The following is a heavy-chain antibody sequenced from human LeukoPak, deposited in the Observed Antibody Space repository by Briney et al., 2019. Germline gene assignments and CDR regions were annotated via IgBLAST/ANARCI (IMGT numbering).Heavy chain of an antibody. J-gene: IGHJ4*02. D-gene: IGHD6-13*01. V-gene: IGHV3-7*01. CDR1: GFTFSSYW. Sequence: PGGSLRLSCAASGFTFSSYWMSWVRQAPGKGLEWVANIKQDGSEKYYVDSVKGRFTISRDNVKSSLYLQMNSLRVEDTAVYYCARDHPAADPYWGQGTLVTVSS. CDR2: IKQDGSEK. CDR3: ARDHPAADPY.